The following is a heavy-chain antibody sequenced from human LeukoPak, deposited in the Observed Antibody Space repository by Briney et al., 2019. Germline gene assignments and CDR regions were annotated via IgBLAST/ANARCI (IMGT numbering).Heavy chain of an antibody. V-gene: IGHV3-7*01. CDR3: ASGTPMAAAYDAFDI. Sequence: PGGSLRLSCAASGFTFSSYWMSWVRQAPGKGLEWVANIKQDGSEKYYVDSVKGRFTISRDNAKNSLYLQMNSLRAEDTAVYYCASGTPMAAAYDAFDIWGQGTMVTVSS. D-gene: IGHD6-13*01. CDR1: GFTFSSYW. CDR2: IKQDGSEK. J-gene: IGHJ3*02.